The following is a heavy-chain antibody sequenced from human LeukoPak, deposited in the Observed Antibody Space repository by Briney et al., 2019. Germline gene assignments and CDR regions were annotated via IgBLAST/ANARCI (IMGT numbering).Heavy chain of an antibody. CDR3: ARDLFGEDYYYGMDV. D-gene: IGHD3-10*02. J-gene: IGHJ6*02. CDR2: IKQDGSEK. CDR1: GFSLRNYW. Sequence: GGSLRLSCAASGFSLRNYWMSWVRQAPGKGLEWVANIKQDGSEKYYVDSVKGRFTISRDNAKNSLYLQMNSLRAEDTAVYYCARDLFGEDYYYGMDVWGQGTTVTVSS. V-gene: IGHV3-7*01.